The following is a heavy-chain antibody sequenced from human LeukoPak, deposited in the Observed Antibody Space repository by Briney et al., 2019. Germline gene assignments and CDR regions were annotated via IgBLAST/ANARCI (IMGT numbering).Heavy chain of an antibody. CDR1: GFPFSRYA. D-gene: IGHD2-21*01. CDR3: AKDRLCDRGGYFDY. V-gene: IGHV3-23*01. CDR2: ISGSGGST. J-gene: IGHJ4*02. Sequence: PGGPLRLSCAASGFPFSRYAVSWVRPAPGRELEWVSAISGSGGSTYYADSVKGRFTISRDNSKNTLYLQMNSLRAEDTAVYYCAKDRLCDRGGYFDYWGQGTLVTVSS.